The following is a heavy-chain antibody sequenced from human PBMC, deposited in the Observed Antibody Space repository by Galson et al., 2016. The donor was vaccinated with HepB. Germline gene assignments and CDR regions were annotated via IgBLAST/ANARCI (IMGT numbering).Heavy chain of an antibody. V-gene: IGHV3-30*18. CDR1: GFTFSTYG. J-gene: IGHJ6*02. CDR3: AKEPAPLGAAYAGATDV. D-gene: IGHD1-26*01. CDR2: ISYDGTTR. Sequence: SLRLSCAASGFTFSTYGMHWVRQAQGKGLEWVAVISYDGTTRYYADSVRGRFTISRDDSKNTLFLQMNSLRGGDTAVYYCAKEPAPLGAAYAGATDVWGQGTTVTVSS.